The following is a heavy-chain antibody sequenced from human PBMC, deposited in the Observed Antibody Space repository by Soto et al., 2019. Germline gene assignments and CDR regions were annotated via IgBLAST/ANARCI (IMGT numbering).Heavy chain of an antibody. CDR1: GFTFSSYG. Sequence: QVQLVESGGGVVQPGRSLRLSCAASGFTFSSYGMHWVRQAPGKGLEWVAVIWYDGSNKYYADSVKGRFTISRDNSKXTXXLQMNSLRAEDTAVYYCARDSCSSTSCIVYYGMDVWGQGTTVTVSS. D-gene: IGHD2-2*01. CDR3: ARDSCSSTSCIVYYGMDV. J-gene: IGHJ6*02. CDR2: IWYDGSNK. V-gene: IGHV3-33*01.